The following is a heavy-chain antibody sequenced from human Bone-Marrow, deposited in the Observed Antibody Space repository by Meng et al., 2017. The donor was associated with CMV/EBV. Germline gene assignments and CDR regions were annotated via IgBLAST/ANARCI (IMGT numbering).Heavy chain of an antibody. CDR2: MNPNSGNT. CDR1: GYTFTSYA. D-gene: IGHD2/OR15-2a*01. V-gene: IGHV1-8*02. Sequence: ASVKVSCKASGYTFTSYAMNWVRQAPGQGLEWMGWMNPNSGNTGYAQKFQGRVTMTRNTSISTAYMELSSLRSDDTAVYYCARTPSRIRGDAFDIWGQGTMVTVSS. CDR3: ARTPSRIRGDAFDI. J-gene: IGHJ3*02.